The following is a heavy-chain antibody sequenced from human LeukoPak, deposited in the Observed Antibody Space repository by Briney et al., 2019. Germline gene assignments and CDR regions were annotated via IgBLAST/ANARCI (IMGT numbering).Heavy chain of an antibody. CDR2: FDPEDGET. Sequence: ASVKVSCKVSGYTLTELSMHWVRQAPGKGLEWMGGFDPEDGETIYAQKFQGRVTMTEDTYTDTAYMELSSLRSEDTAVYYYATAAKLLWLQNTPLFDYWGQGTLVTVSS. CDR3: ATAAKLLWLQNTPLFDY. J-gene: IGHJ4*02. D-gene: IGHD5-24*01. V-gene: IGHV1-24*01. CDR1: GYTLTELS.